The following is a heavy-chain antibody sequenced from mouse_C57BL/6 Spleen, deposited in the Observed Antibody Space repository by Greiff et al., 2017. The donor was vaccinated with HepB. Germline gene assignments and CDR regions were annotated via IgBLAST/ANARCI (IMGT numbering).Heavy chain of an antibody. CDR2: IDPSDSYT. V-gene: IGHV1-50*01. D-gene: IGHD1-1*02. Sequence: VQLQQPGAELVKPGASVKLSCKASGYTFTSYWMQWVKQRPGQGLEWIGEIDPSDSYTNYNQKFKGKATLTVDTSSSTAYMQLSSLTSEDSAVYYCAKISTTVVGDVWGTGTTVTVSS. CDR3: AKISTTVVGDV. CDR1: GYTFTSYW. J-gene: IGHJ1*03.